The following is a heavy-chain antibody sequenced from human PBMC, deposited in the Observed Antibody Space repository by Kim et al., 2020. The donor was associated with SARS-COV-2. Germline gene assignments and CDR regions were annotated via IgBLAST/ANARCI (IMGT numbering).Heavy chain of an antibody. V-gene: IGHV4-39*01. CDR1: GVSISSSSYY. CDR3: ARRGRGIAAAVYNWFDP. J-gene: IGHJ5*02. D-gene: IGHD6-13*01. CDR2: IYYSGST. Sequence: SETLSLTCTVSGVSISSSSYYWGWIRQPPGKGLEWIGSIYYSGSTYYNPSLKSRVTISVDTSKNQFSLKLSSVTAADTAVYYCARRGRGIAAAVYNWFDPWGQGTLVTVSS.